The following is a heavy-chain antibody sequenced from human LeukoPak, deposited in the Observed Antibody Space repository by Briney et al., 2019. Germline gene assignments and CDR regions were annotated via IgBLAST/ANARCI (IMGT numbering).Heavy chain of an antibody. CDR1: GGTFSSYA. CDR2: IIPIFGTA. J-gene: IGHJ6*04. D-gene: IGHD3-10*01. V-gene: IGHV1-69*06. Sequence: SVKVSCKASGGTFSSYAISWVRQAPGQGLEWMGGIIPIFGTASYAQKFQGRVTITADKSTSTAYMELSSLRSEDTAVYYCARDQEWFGELSDYYYGMDVWGKGTTVTVSS. CDR3: ARDQEWFGELSDYYYGMDV.